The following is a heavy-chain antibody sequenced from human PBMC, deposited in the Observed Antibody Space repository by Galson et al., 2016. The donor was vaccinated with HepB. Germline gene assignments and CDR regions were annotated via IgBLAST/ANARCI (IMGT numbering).Heavy chain of an antibody. J-gene: IGHJ5*02. V-gene: IGHV3-30*18. CDR2: ISHDGGLK. CDR1: GFSFRNYG. Sequence: SLRLSCAASGFSFRNYGMHWVRQAPGQGLEWVALISHDGGLKFYGDSVKGRFTISRDNSNNTLYLQMDSLRREDTAIYYCAKAMASAAPRTNWFDPWGQGVLVTVSS. D-gene: IGHD6-13*01. CDR3: AKAMASAAPRTNWFDP.